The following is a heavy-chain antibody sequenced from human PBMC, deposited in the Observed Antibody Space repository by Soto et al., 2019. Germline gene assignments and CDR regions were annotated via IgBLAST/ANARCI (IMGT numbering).Heavy chain of an antibody. V-gene: IGHV3-7*03. CDR2: IKGDGSDP. Sequence: PGGSLRLSCAASGFTLNNYYLSWVRQAPGKGLEWVGNIKGDGSDPHYVDSVKGRFTISRDNAENSIYLQMNSPKAEDTAMYYCARDPVTADWGQGTLVTVSS. CDR1: GFTLNNYY. J-gene: IGHJ4*02. CDR3: ARDPVTAD.